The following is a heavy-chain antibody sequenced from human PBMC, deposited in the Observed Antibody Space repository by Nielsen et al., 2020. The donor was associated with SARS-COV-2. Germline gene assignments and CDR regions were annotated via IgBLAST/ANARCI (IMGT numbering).Heavy chain of an antibody. V-gene: IGHV3-30*02. J-gene: IGHJ3*02. Sequence: GESLKISCAASGFPLSTYGMYWVRQAPGKGLEWVAYTRSDGNNRNYADSVKGRFTISRDNSKNTLDLQMNSLRPEDTAVYYCARHHYYGSGSYGEGAFDIWGQGTMVTVSS. CDR2: TRSDGNNR. CDR3: ARHHYYGSGSYGEGAFDI. D-gene: IGHD3-10*01. CDR1: GFPLSTYG.